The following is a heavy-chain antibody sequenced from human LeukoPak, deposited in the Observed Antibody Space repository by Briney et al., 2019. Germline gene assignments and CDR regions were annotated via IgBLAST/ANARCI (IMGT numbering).Heavy chain of an antibody. CDR2: IWYDGSNK. CDR1: GYTFSSYD. D-gene: IGHD6-13*01. CDR3: ARDSSSWDFDY. V-gene: IGHV3-33*01. J-gene: IGHJ4*02. Sequence: GGSLRLSCAASGYTFSSYDMHWVRQAPGKGLEWVAVIWYDGSNKYYPDSVKGRFTISRDNSKNTLYLQMNSLRAEDTAVYYCARDSSSWDFDYWGQATLVTVSS.